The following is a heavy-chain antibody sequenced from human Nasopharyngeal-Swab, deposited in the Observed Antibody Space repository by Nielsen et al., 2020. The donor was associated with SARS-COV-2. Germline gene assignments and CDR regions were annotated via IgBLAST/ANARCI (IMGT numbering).Heavy chain of an antibody. CDR2: ISGGGNYI. CDR1: GFSFSSYT. Sequence: EGSLRLSCAASGFSFSSYTMNWVRQAPGKGLAWVSSISGGGNYIYYAESVKGRFIISRDRTETSVYLQLNSLRVEDTAVYFCARDRGQEMTTVNNGFDYWGQGTLVTVSS. J-gene: IGHJ4*01. V-gene: IGHV3-21*01. CDR3: ARDRGQEMTTVNNGFDY. D-gene: IGHD4-11*01.